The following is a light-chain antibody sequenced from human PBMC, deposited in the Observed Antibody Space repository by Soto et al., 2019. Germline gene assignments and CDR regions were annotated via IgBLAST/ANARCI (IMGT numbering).Light chain of an antibody. V-gene: IGKV3-20*01. Sequence: VLTQSPVTLSLSPGERAALSCRASQSISSSYLAWYQQKPGQAPRLLIYGTSRRATGIPDRFSGRESGTDFTLTITTLEPEDSAVYFCQQYASSPYTFGQGTKVDIK. CDR2: GTS. J-gene: IGKJ2*01. CDR1: QSISSSY. CDR3: QQYASSPYT.